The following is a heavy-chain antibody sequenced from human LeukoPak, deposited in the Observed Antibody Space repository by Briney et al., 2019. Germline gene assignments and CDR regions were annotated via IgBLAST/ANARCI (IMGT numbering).Heavy chain of an antibody. CDR3: SRHGHSTACYGVDV. Sequence: SETLSLTCNVSGGSISSYYWSWIRQPPGKGLEWIGYIYSSGSTNYNPSLESRVTMSVDTSKNQFSLKLTSVTAADTAVYYCSRHGHSTACYGVDVSGQGTTVTVSS. J-gene: IGHJ6*02. D-gene: IGHD5-18*01. CDR1: GGSISSYY. V-gene: IGHV4-59*08. CDR2: IYSSGST.